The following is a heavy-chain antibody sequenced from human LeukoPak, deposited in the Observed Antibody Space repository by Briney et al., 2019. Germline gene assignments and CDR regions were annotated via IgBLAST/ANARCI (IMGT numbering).Heavy chain of an antibody. V-gene: IGHV3-21*01. CDR1: GFTFSSYS. CDR3: ARGVDSYDFWSGYFDY. J-gene: IGHJ4*02. CDR2: ISSSSSYI. Sequence: PGGSLRLSCAASGFTFSSYSMNWVRQAPGKGLEWVSSISSSSSYIYYADSVEGRFTISRDNAKNSLYLQMNSLRAEDTAVYYCARGVDSYDFWSGYFDYWGQGTLVTVSS. D-gene: IGHD3-3*01.